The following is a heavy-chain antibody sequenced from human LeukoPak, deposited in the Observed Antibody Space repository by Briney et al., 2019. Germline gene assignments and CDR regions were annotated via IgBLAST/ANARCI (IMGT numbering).Heavy chain of an antibody. CDR3: AKGLAAAGFAEYFQH. J-gene: IGHJ1*01. Sequence: GGSLRLSCAASGFTFSSYGMHWVRQAPGMGLEWVAVISYDGSNKYYADSVKGRFTISRDNSKNTLYLQMNSLRAEDTAVYYCAKGLAAAGFAEYFQHWGQGTLVTVSS. CDR1: GFTFSSYG. V-gene: IGHV3-30*18. D-gene: IGHD6-13*01. CDR2: ISYDGSNK.